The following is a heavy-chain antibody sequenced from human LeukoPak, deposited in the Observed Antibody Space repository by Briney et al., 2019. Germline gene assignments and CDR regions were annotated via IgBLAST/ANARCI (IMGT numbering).Heavy chain of an antibody. CDR3: SRENGAFSPFGY. CDR2: VSLSGLT. Sequence: ETLSLTCGVSSGSITSANWWSWVRQPPGQGLEWIGEVSLSGLTNYNPSLSSRVTMALDTSKNHLSLHLTSVTAADTAVYYCSRENGAFSPFGYWGQGYLVTVLS. J-gene: IGHJ4*02. V-gene: IGHV4-4*02. CDR1: SGSITSANW. D-gene: IGHD2-8*01.